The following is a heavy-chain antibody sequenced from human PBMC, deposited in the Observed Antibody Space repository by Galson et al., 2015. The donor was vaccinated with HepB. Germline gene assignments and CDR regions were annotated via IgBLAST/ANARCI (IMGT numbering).Heavy chain of an antibody. V-gene: IGHV4-34*01. J-gene: IGHJ6*02. Sequence: ETLSLTCAVYGGSFSGYYWSWIRQPPGKGLEWIGEINHSGSTNYNPSLKSRVTISVDTSKNQFSLKLSSVTAADTAVYYCARGQPWAVVPAGTYYYYGMDVWGQGTTVTVSS. CDR2: INHSGST. D-gene: IGHD2-2*01. CDR3: ARGQPWAVVPAGTYYYYGMDV. CDR1: GGSFSGYY.